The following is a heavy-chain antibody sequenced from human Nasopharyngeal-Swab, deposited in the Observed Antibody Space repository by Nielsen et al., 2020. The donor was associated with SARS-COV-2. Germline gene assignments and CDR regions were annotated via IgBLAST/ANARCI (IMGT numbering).Heavy chain of an antibody. J-gene: IGHJ6*02. CDR1: GFTFNTYA. Sequence: GGSLRLSCAASGFTFNTYAISWVRQAPGKGLEWVSVISGSDHTTYYADSVKGRFTISRDNSKNTVKLQMNSLRVEDTAIYYCSKDRDSGDDSDDYYQYYGMDVWGQGTTVTVFS. CDR3: SKDRDSGDDSDDYYQYYGMDV. V-gene: IGHV3-23*01. D-gene: IGHD5-12*01. CDR2: ISGSDHTT.